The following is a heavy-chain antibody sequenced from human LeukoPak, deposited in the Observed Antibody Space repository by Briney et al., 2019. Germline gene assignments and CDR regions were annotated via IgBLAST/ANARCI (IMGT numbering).Heavy chain of an antibody. Sequence: PGGSLRLSCAASGFTFSSYAMSWVRQAPGKGLEGVSAISGSGGSTYYADSVKGRFTISRDNSKNTLYLQMNSLRAEDTAVYYCAKDGDPYYYYGMDVWGQGTTVTVSS. CDR1: GFTFSSYA. CDR3: AKDGDPYYYYGMDV. CDR2: ISGSGGST. V-gene: IGHV3-23*01. J-gene: IGHJ6*02. D-gene: IGHD4-17*01.